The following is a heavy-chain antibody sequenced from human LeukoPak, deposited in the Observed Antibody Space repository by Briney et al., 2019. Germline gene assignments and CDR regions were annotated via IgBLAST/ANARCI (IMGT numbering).Heavy chain of an antibody. Sequence: GGSLRLSCAASGFTVSSNYMSWVRQAPGKGLEWVPVIYSGGSTYYADSVKGRFTISRDNSKNTLYLQMNSLRAEDTAVYYCASTVTTTPVTPAFDYWGQGTLVTVSS. V-gene: IGHV3-66*01. D-gene: IGHD4-17*01. CDR2: IYSGGST. CDR3: ASTVTTTPVTPAFDY. J-gene: IGHJ4*02. CDR1: GFTVSSNY.